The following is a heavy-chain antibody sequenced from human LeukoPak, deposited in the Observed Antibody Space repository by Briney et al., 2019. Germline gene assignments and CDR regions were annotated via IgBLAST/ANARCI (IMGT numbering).Heavy chain of an antibody. Sequence: GGSLRLSCAASGFTFSNYWMHWVRQAPGKGLVWVSRINNDGSDITYADSVKGRFTTSRDNAKNTLYLQMNSLRAEDTAVYYCAKDPGSDGREAYIVVVPAAISPRARWGKGTTVTVSS. D-gene: IGHD2-2*02. J-gene: IGHJ6*04. V-gene: IGHV3-74*03. CDR2: INNDGSDI. CDR1: GFTFSNYW. CDR3: AKDPGSDGREAYIVVVPAAISPRAR.